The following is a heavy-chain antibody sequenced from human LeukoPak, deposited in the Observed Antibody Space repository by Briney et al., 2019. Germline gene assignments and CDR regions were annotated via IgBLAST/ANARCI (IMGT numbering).Heavy chain of an antibody. Sequence: GASVKVSCKASGYTFTSYYMHWVRQAPGQGLEWMGIINPSGGSTSYAQKFQGRVTMTRDTSTSTVYMELSSLRSEDTAVYYCAVCGDTAMEKGAFDIWGQGTMVTVSS. CDR2: INPSGGST. J-gene: IGHJ3*02. D-gene: IGHD5-18*01. CDR3: AVCGDTAMEKGAFDI. CDR1: GYTFTSYY. V-gene: IGHV1-46*01.